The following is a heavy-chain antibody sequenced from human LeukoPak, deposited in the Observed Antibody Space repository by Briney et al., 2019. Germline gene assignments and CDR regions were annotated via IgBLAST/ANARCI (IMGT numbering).Heavy chain of an antibody. J-gene: IGHJ5*02. CDR1: GGSISSYY. V-gene: IGHV4-4*07. Sequence: PSETLSLTCTVSGGSISSYYWSWIRQPAGKGLEWIGRIYTSGSTNYNPSLKSRVTMSVDTSKNQFSLKLSSVTASDTAVHYCARGSGWDGSGSYDWFDPWGQGTLVTVSS. D-gene: IGHD3-10*01. CDR3: ARGSGWDGSGSYDWFDP. CDR2: IYTSGST.